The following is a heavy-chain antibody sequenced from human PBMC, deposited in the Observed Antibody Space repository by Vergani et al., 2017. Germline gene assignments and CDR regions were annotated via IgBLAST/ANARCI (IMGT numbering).Heavy chain of an antibody. D-gene: IGHD3-10*01. CDR2: IYHSGST. CDR3: ARDGLVRGKSVMDV. Sequence: QVQLQESGPGLVKPSETLSLTCTVSGGSISSYYWSWIRQPPGKGLEWIGEIYHSGSTNYNPSLKSRVTISVDKSKNQFSLKLSSVTAADTAVYYCARDGLVRGKSVMDVWGQGTTVTVSS. CDR1: GGSISSYY. V-gene: IGHV4-59*12. J-gene: IGHJ6*02.